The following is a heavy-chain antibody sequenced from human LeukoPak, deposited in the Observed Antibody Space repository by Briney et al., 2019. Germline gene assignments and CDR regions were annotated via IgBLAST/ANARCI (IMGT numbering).Heavy chain of an antibody. CDR3: ATGCGGDCYHYHSDY. CDR1: GYTLTELS. D-gene: IGHD2-21*02. J-gene: IGHJ4*02. V-gene: IGHV1-24*01. CDR2: FDPEDGET. Sequence: ASVKVSCKVSGYTLTELSMHWVRQAPGKGLEWMGGFDPEDGETIYAQKFQGRVTMTEDTSTDTAYMELSSLRSEDTAVYYCATGCGGDCYHYHSDYWGQGTLVTVSS.